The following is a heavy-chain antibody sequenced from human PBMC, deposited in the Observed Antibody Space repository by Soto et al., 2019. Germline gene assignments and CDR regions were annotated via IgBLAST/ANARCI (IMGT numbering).Heavy chain of an antibody. CDR2: IYSVGST. V-gene: IGHV3-53*01. J-gene: IGHJ6*02. CDR3: ARDQANYYGMDV. Sequence: EVQLVESGGGLIQPGGSLRLSCAASGFTVSSNYMSWVRQAPGQGLEWVSVIYSVGSTYYADSVKGRFTISRDNSKNTLYLQMTSLSAEDTAVYYCARDQANYYGMDVWGQGTTVTVSS. CDR1: GFTVSSNY.